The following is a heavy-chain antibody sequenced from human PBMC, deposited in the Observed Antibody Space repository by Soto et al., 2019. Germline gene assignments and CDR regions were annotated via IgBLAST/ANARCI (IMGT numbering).Heavy chain of an antibody. V-gene: IGHV1-18*01. J-gene: IGHJ6*02. Sequence: ASVKVSCKASGYTFTSYAMDWVRQAPGQGLEWMGWISPYTGNTHSATKIQGRLTMTTDTSTSTAYMDLGSLTSDDTAVYYCVMVDNYVTPTPQDVWGQGTTVTVSS. CDR1: GYTFTSYA. CDR2: ISPYTGNT. D-gene: IGHD3-16*01. CDR3: VMVDNYVTPTPQDV.